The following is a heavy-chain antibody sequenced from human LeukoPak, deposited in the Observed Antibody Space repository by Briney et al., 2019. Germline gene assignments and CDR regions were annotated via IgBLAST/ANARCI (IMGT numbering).Heavy chain of an antibody. CDR2: IYYSGTT. CDR3: AREVAGTSRSFDY. CDR1: GASISSYY. V-gene: IGHV4-59*01. D-gene: IGHD6-19*01. Sequence: PSETLSPACTVSGASISSYYWTWIRQPPGKGLEWIGYIYYSGTTNYNPSLKSRVTISVDTSKNQFSLKLSSVTAADTAVYYCAREVAGTSRSFDYWGQGTLVTVSS. J-gene: IGHJ4*02.